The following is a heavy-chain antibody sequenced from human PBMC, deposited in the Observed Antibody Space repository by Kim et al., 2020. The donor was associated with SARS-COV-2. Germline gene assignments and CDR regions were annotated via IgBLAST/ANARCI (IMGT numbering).Heavy chain of an antibody. V-gene: IGHV3-23*01. CDR1: GFTVNNFA. CDR3: AKAQPPSSGWYVFEY. D-gene: IGHD6-19*01. Sequence: GGSLRLSCGASGFTVNNFAMSWVRQAPGKGLEWVSTDPGGGGRTFYADSVKGRFTISRDNSKNTVFLQMNSVRAEDTAVYYCAKAQPPSSGWYVFEYWGQGTLITVSS. CDR2: DPGGGGRT. J-gene: IGHJ4*02.